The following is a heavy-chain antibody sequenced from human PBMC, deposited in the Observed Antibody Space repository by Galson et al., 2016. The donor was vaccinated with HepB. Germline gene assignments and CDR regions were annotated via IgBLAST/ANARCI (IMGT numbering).Heavy chain of an antibody. J-gene: IGHJ6*04. D-gene: IGHD2-2*01. V-gene: IGHV3-23*01. CDR1: GFTFRNYG. Sequence: SLRLSCAASGFTFRNYGMTWVRQAPGKGLEVVSSIGRSGDSTDYADSVKGRFTISRDNSKNMLSLQMNSLTADDTAIYYCVQGSTAPAVWGKGTTVTVSS. CDR2: IGRSGDST. CDR3: VQGSTAPAV.